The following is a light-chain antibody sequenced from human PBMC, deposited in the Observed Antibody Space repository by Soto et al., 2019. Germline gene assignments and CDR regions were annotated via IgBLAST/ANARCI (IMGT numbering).Light chain of an antibody. J-gene: IGLJ3*02. CDR3: SSYTSSATRV. Sequence: QSALTQPASVSGSPGQSITISCTGNSSDVGGYNYVSWYQQHPGKAPKLMIYDVSNRPSGVSNRCAGSKSGNTASLTISGLQAEDEADYYCSSYTSSATRVFGGGTKLTVL. CDR2: DVS. V-gene: IGLV2-14*01. CDR1: SSDVGGYNY.